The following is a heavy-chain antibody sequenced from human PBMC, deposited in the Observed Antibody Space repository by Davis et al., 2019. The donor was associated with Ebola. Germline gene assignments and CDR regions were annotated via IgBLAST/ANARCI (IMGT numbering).Heavy chain of an antibody. CDR2: IYPDDSDT. CDR1: GYSFTRYW. CDR3: GLLPYRSSWTDGFDI. D-gene: IGHD6-19*01. V-gene: IGHV5-51*01. Sequence: GESLKISCKGSGYSFTRYWIGWVRQMPGRGLQWMGIIYPDDSDTIYSPSFQGRITISADRSIATTFLQWSRLEASDTAKYFCGLLPYRSSWTDGFDIWGQGTMVTVSS. J-gene: IGHJ3*02.